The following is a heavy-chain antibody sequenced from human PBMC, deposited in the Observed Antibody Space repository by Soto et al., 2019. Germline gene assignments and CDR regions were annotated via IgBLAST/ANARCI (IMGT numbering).Heavy chain of an antibody. V-gene: IGHV3-23*01. CDR2: ISGSGGST. J-gene: IGHJ6*03. D-gene: IGHD4-4*01. CDR3: AKDHSGHDYSTSYYYYMDV. Sequence: HPGGSLRLSCAASGFTFSSYAMSWVRQAPGKGLEWVSAISGSGGSTYYADSVKGRFTISRDNSKNTLYLQMNSLRAEDTAVYYCAKDHSGHDYSTSYYYYMDVWGKGTTVTVSS. CDR1: GFTFSSYA.